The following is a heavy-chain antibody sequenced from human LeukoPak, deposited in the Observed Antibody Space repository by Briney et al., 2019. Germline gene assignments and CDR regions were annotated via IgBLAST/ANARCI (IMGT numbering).Heavy chain of an antibody. CDR1: GYTLTSYD. CDR2: MNPNSGNT. V-gene: IGHV1-8*03. CDR3: ASSRTNYCGGDCPYDAFDI. J-gene: IGHJ3*02. Sequence: GASVKVSCKAPGYTLTSYDINWVRQATGQGLEWMGWMNPNSGNTGYAQKFQGRVTITRNTSISTAYMELSSLRSEDTAVYYCASSRTNYCGGDCPYDAFDIWGQGTMVTVSS. D-gene: IGHD2-21*01.